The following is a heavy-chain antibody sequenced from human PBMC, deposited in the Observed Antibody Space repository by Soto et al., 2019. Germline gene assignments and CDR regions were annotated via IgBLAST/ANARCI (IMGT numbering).Heavy chain of an antibody. CDR2: INPNSGGT. CDR1: GYTFTGYY. CDR3: ARDFPKSRQWLVRKKRKESSDLDYYYYGMDV. Sequence: ASVKVSCKASGYTFTGYYMHWVRQAPGQGLEWMGWINPNSGGTNYAQKFQGWVTMTRETSISTAYMELSRLRSDDTAVYYCARDFPKSRQWLVRKKRKESSDLDYYYYGMDVWGQGTTVTVSS. V-gene: IGHV1-2*04. D-gene: IGHD6-19*01. J-gene: IGHJ6*02.